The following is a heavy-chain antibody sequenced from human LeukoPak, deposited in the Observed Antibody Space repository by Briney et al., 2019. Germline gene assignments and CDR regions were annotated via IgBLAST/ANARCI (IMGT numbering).Heavy chain of an antibody. Sequence: GGSLRLSCAASGFTFSSYGMSWVRQAPGKSLEWVSGISWKSDSMRYADSVKGRFTVSRDNAKNSLYLEMNSLRPEHTAFYYCAKDGGHSSVLYYFESWGQGTLVTVSS. CDR1: GFTFSSYG. D-gene: IGHD6-19*01. V-gene: IGHV3-9*01. CDR2: ISWKSDSM. CDR3: AKDGGHSSVLYYFES. J-gene: IGHJ4*02.